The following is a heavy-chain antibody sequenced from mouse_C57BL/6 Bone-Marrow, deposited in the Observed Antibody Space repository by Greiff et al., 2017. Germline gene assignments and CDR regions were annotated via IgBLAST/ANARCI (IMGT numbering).Heavy chain of an antibody. J-gene: IGHJ4*01. CDR1: GYTFTSYG. CDR2: IYPRSGNT. CDR3: ARRRPYAMDY. D-gene: IGHD1-2*01. V-gene: IGHV1-81*01. Sequence: VKLMESGAELARPGASVKLSCKASGYTFTSYGISWVKQRTGQGLEWIGEIYPRSGNTYYNEKFKGKATLTADKSSSTAYMELRSLTSEDSAVYFCARRRPYAMDYWGQGTSVTVSS.